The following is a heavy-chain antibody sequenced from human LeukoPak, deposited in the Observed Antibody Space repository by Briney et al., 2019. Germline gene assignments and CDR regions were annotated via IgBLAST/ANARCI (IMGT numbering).Heavy chain of an antibody. Sequence: GASVKVSCKASGYTFTGQYLHWVRQGPGQGLEWMGWITPNSGGTNYAQKFQGRVTMTRDTSISTAYMELSRLKSDDTALYYCASGSGTYSPDYWGQGTLVTVSS. CDR2: ITPNSGGT. CDR1: GYTFTGQY. J-gene: IGHJ4*02. CDR3: ASGSGTYSPDY. V-gene: IGHV1-2*02. D-gene: IGHD3-10*01.